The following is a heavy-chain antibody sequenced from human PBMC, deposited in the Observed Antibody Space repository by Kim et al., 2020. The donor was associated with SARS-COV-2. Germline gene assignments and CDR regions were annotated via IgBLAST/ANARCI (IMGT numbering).Heavy chain of an antibody. CDR3: TRDLTKYKNHVPFDF. V-gene: IGHV3-21*01. CDR1: GFIFRSFS. D-gene: IGHD1-1*01. J-gene: IGHJ3*01. CDR2: ISGDGFYK. Sequence: GGSLRLSCSASGFIFRSFSINWVRQAPGKGLEWVSSISGDGFYKFFADSVTGRFTVSRDNAKNSVYLQMDSLRAEDTAVYYCTRDLTKYKNHVPFDFLGQGTLVAVSS.